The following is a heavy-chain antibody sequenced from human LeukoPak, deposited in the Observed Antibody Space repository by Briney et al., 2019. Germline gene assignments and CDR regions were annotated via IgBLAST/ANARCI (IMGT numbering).Heavy chain of an antibody. V-gene: IGHV3-23*01. D-gene: IGHD3-22*01. CDR2: ISGSGGST. Sequence: GSLRLSCAASGFTFSSYAMSWVRQAPGKGLEWVSAISGSGGSTYYADSVKGRFTISRDNSKNTLYLQMNSLRAEDTAVYYCAKDWAPAYYYDSSAPEGFGYWGQGTLVTVSS. J-gene: IGHJ4*02. CDR1: GFTFSSYA. CDR3: AKDWAPAYYYDSSAPEGFGY.